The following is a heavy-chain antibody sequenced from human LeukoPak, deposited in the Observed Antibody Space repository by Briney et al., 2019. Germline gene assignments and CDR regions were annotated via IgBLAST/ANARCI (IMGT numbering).Heavy chain of an antibody. V-gene: IGHV4-4*07. CDR2: IYTSGST. CDR1: GGSISSYY. Sequence: SETLSLTCTVSGGSISSYYWSWIRQPAGKGLEWIGRIYTSGSTNYNPSLKSRVTISVDTSKNQFSLKLSSVTAADTAVYYCARLLGARGTMAFDIWGQGTMVTVSS. CDR3: ARLLGARGTMAFDI. J-gene: IGHJ3*02. D-gene: IGHD1-26*01.